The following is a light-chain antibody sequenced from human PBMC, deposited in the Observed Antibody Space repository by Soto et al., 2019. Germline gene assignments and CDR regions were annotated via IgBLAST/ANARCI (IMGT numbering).Light chain of an antibody. Sequence: SYELTQPPSVSVAPGQTARITCGGNNIETKSVHWYHQKPGQAPVLVVYDDSDRPSGIPERFSGSNSGNTATLIISRVEAGDEADYYCQVWDGSSDHYVFGTGTKVTVL. CDR3: QVWDGSSDHYV. J-gene: IGLJ1*01. V-gene: IGLV3-21*02. CDR1: NIETKS. CDR2: DDS.